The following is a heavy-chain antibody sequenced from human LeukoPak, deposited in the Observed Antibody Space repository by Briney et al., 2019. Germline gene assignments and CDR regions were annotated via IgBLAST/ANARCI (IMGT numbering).Heavy chain of an antibody. D-gene: IGHD3-9*01. Sequence: SETLSLTCTVSGGSISNYYWSWIRQPPGKGLEWIGYIYYSGSTNYSPSLKSRVTMSVDTSKNQFSLKLSSVTAADTAVYYCARDRTAELRYFDWLSESYFDYWGQGTLVTVSS. V-gene: IGHV4-59*12. J-gene: IGHJ4*02. CDR3: ARDRTAELRYFDWLSESYFDY. CDR2: IYYSGST. CDR1: GGSISNYY.